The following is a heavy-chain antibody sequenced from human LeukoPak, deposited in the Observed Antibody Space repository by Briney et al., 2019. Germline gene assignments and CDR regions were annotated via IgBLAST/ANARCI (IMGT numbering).Heavy chain of an antibody. CDR3: ARDRGGSYSAIDY. D-gene: IGHD2-15*01. Sequence: GGSLRLSCAASGFTFSSYDMHWVRQAPGKGLEWVSAIGTAGDTYYPGSVKGRFTISRDNAEKSLYLQMNSLRAEDTAVYYCARDRGGSYSAIDYWGQGTLVTVSS. V-gene: IGHV3-13*01. CDR2: IGTAGDT. CDR1: GFTFSSYD. J-gene: IGHJ4*02.